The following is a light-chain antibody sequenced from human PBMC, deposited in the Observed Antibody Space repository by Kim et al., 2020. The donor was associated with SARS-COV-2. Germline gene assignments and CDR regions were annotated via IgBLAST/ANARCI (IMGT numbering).Light chain of an antibody. CDR2: AAS. V-gene: IGKV1-27*01. CDR3: QKYNSART. J-gene: IGKJ1*01. CDR1: QGICNY. Sequence: SASVGDRVTITCRASQGICNYLAWYQQKPGKVPKLLIYAASTLQSGVPSRFSGSGSGTDFTLTISSLQPEDVATYYCQKYNSARTFGQGTKVDIK.